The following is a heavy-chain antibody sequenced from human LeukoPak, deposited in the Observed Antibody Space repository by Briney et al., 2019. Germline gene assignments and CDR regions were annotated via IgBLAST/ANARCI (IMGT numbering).Heavy chain of an antibody. V-gene: IGHV3-49*04. D-gene: IGHD1-14*01. CDR1: GFNFRDYD. Sequence: GGSLRLSCVTSGFNFRDYDLTWVRQAPGKRLEWVGFIRSNAYGGTTEFAASVRGRFLFSRDDSNSVAYLLMKSLKTEDTALYYCSRKSKYLDYWGQGTLVTVSS. CDR3: SRKSKYLDY. CDR2: IRSNAYGGTT. J-gene: IGHJ4*02.